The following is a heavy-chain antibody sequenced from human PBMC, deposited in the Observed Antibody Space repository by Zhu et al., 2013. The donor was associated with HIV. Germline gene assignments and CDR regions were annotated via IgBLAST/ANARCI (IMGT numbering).Heavy chain of an antibody. CDR3: ARVRVPAAIPRGYYYYYYGMDV. CDR1: GYTFTSYG. Sequence: QVQLVQSGAEVKKPGASVKVSCKASGYTFTSYGISWVRQAPGQGLEWMGWISAYNGNTNYAQKLQGRVTMTTDTSTSTAYMELRSLRSDDTAVYYCARVRVPAAIPRGYYYYYYGMDVWGQGTTVTVSS. CDR2: ISAYNGNT. D-gene: IGHD2-2*01. V-gene: IGHV1-18*01. J-gene: IGHJ6*02.